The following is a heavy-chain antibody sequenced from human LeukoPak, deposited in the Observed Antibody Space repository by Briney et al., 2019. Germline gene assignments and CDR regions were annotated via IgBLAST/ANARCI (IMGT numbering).Heavy chain of an antibody. Sequence: SETLSLTCAVYGGSFSGYYWSWIRQPPGKGLEWIGEINHSGSTNYNPSLKSRVTISVDTSKNQSSLKLSSVTAADTAVYYCARLVTATPISYYYYYMDVWGKGTTVTVSS. CDR2: INHSGST. D-gene: IGHD2-21*02. CDR1: GGSFSGYY. J-gene: IGHJ6*03. V-gene: IGHV4-34*01. CDR3: ARLVTATPISYYYYYMDV.